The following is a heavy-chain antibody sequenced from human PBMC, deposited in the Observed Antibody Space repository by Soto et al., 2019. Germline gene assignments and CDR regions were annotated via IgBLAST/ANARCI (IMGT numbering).Heavy chain of an antibody. V-gene: IGHV3-23*01. D-gene: IGHD7-27*01. J-gene: IGHJ4*02. CDR3: AKGGLLTGVAYFAY. CDR1: GFTFSDYA. Sequence: EVQLLDSGGDFGQPGGSLRLSCVASGFTFSDYAMSWVRHTPGEGLQWVSTVSGSGDTTYYADSSKGRFTTSRDNSINTLYLQMTSVRAEDSAIYYCAKGGLLTGVAYFAYWGQGTLVAVSS. CDR2: VSGSGDTT.